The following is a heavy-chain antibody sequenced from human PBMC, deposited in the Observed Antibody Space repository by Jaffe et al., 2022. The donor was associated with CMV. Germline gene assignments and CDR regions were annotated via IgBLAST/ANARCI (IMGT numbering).Heavy chain of an antibody. Sequence: QVQLQQWGAGLLKPSETLSLTCAVYGGSFSGYYWSWIRQPPGKGLEWIGEINHSGSTNYNPSLKSRVTISVDTSKNQFSLKLSSVTAADTAVYYCARGGDYYDSSDPLGMDVWGQGTTVTVSS. CDR2: INHSGST. CDR3: ARGGDYYDSSDPLGMDV. J-gene: IGHJ6*02. V-gene: IGHV4-34*01. CDR1: GGSFSGYY. D-gene: IGHD3-22*01.